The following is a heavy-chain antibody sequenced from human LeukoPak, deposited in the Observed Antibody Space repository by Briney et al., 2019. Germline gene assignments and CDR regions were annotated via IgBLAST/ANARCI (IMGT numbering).Heavy chain of an antibody. Sequence: GGSLRLSCEGSGFTFADYSIHWVRQIPGKGLEWVSFITANSGSICYADSVRGRFTISRDNSKNTLYLQMNSLRAEQTAVYYRARVYSSPGFYSRDYYYMDVWGKGTTVTISS. J-gene: IGHJ6*03. CDR2: ITANSGSI. V-gene: IGHV3-9*01. CDR1: GFTFADYS. D-gene: IGHD3-22*01. CDR3: ARVYSSPGFYSRDYYYMDV.